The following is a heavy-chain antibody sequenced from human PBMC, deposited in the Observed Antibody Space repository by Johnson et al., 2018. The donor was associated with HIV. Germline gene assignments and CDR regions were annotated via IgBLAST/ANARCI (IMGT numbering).Heavy chain of an antibody. J-gene: IGHJ3*02. CDR1: GFSFSSYG. V-gene: IGHV3-30*02. Sequence: QVQLVESGGGVVQPGGSLRLSCAASGFSFSSYGIHWVRQAPGKGLEWVAFTQYDGGNKYYADSVKGRFTISRDNSKKTLYLQMSRLRAEDTAVYYCAKETRDSRSAFDIWGQGTMVTVSS. CDR2: TQYDGGNK. CDR3: AKETRDSRSAFDI. D-gene: IGHD3-22*01.